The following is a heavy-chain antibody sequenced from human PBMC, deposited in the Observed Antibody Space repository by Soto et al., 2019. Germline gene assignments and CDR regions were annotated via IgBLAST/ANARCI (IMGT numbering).Heavy chain of an antibody. Sequence: GGSLRLSCAASGFTFSSYSMNWVRQAPGKGLEWVSSISSSSSYIYYADSVKGRFTISRDNAKNSLYLQMNSLRAEDTAVYYCARALPQKLRYFDCLPYYLDYWGQGTLVPVSP. CDR1: GFTFSSYS. CDR3: ARALPQKLRYFDCLPYYLDY. V-gene: IGHV3-21*01. CDR2: ISSSSSYI. D-gene: IGHD3-9*01. J-gene: IGHJ4*02.